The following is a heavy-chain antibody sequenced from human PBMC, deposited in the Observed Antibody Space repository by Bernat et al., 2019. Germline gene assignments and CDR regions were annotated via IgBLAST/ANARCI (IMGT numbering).Heavy chain of an antibody. V-gene: IGHV3-23*04. CDR3: AKDFMRLAAAGTSDYYYYYGMDV. J-gene: IGHJ6*02. CDR2: ISGSGGST. Sequence: VQLVESGGGVVQPGRSLRLSCAASGFTFSSYAMSWVRQAPGKGLEWVSAISGSGGSTYYADSVKGRFTISRDNSKNTLYLQMNSLRAEDTAVYYCAKDFMRLAAAGTSDYYYYYGMDVWGQGTTVTVSS. CDR1: GFTFSSYA. D-gene: IGHD6-13*01.